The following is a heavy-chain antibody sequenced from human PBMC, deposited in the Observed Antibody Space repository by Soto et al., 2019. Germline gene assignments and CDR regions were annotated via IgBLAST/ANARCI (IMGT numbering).Heavy chain of an antibody. J-gene: IGHJ6*03. Sequence: PSETLSLTCTVSGGSISSGGYYWSWIRQHPGKGLEWIGYIYYSGSTYYNPSLKSRVTISVDTSKNQFSLKLSSVAAADTAVYYCAREVVIISNYFGIVYYYYYMDVWGKGTTVTVS. D-gene: IGHD3-3*01. CDR2: IYYSGST. CDR3: AREVVIISNYFGIVYYYYYMDV. CDR1: GGSISSGGYY. V-gene: IGHV4-31*03.